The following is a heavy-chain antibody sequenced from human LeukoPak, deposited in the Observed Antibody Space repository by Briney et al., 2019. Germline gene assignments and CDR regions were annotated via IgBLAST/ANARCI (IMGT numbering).Heavy chain of an antibody. V-gene: IGHV1-8*01. J-gene: IGHJ5*02. CDR1: GYTFTSYD. CDR2: MNPNSGNT. Sequence: ASVKVSCKASGYTFTSYDINCVRQATGQGLEWMGWMNPNSGNTGYAQKFQGRVTMTRNTSISTAYMELSSLRSEDTAVYYCARGIMYYYDSSGYHGWFDPWGQGTLVTVSS. CDR3: ARGIMYYYDSSGYHGWFDP. D-gene: IGHD3-22*01.